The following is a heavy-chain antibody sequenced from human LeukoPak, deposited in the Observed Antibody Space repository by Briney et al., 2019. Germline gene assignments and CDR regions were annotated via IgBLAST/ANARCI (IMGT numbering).Heavy chain of an antibody. Sequence: GGSLRLSCAASGFSFRSYAMSWVRQAPGKGLEWVSAISGNGGSTYYADSVKGRFTISRDNSKNTLYLQMNSLRAEDTAVYYCARRITMIWFDYCGQGTLVTVSS. V-gene: IGHV3-23*01. D-gene: IGHD3-22*01. CDR1: GFSFRSYA. J-gene: IGHJ4*02. CDR3: ARRITMIWFDY. CDR2: ISGNGGST.